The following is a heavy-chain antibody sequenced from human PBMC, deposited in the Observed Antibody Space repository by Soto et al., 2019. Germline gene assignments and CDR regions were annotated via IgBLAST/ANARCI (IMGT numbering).Heavy chain of an antibody. Sequence: QITLKESGPMLVKPTQTLTLTCTFSGFSLNTTGVGVGWIRQPPGKALEWLALIYWDDDKRYRPPLKSRLTIPKDTAKNHVVLTMTNMDPVDTATYYCAHRRQDTYFDYWGQGTLVTVSS. CDR3: AHRRQDTYFDY. J-gene: IGHJ4*02. D-gene: IGHD5-18*01. CDR2: IYWDDDK. CDR1: GFSLNTTGVG. V-gene: IGHV2-5*02.